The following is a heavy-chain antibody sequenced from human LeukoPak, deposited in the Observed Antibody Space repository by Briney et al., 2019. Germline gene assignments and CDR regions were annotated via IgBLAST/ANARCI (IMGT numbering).Heavy chain of an antibody. CDR3: ARLAVVGHFDY. V-gene: IGHV4-39*01. Sequence: SETLSLTCTVSGGSISSSSYYWGWIRQPPGKGLEWIGSIYYSGSTYYNPSLKSRVTISVDTSKNQFSLKLSSVTAADTAVYYCARLAVVGHFDYWGQGTLVTVSS. CDR2: IYYSGST. D-gene: IGHD6-19*01. CDR1: GGSISSSSYY. J-gene: IGHJ4*02.